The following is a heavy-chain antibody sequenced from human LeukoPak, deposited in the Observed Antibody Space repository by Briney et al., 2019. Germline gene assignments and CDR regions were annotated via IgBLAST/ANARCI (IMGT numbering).Heavy chain of an antibody. CDR2: IYPGDSDT. CDR1: GSSFTSYW. J-gene: IGHJ4*02. D-gene: IGHD2-15*01. Sequence: GASLQISCEGSGSSFTSYWIGWVRQLPGKGLEWMGIIYPGDSDTRYSPSFQGQVTISADKSISTAYLQWSSLKASDTAMYYCARSVVVPSGYFDYWGQGTLVTVSS. V-gene: IGHV5-51*01. CDR3: ARSVVVPSGYFDY.